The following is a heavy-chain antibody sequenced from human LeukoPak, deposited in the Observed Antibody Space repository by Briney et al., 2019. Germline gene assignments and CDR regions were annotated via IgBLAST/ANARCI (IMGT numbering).Heavy chain of an antibody. CDR2: ARNKANSHTT. CDR1: GFTFSDHN. CDR3: ARAYSGYDYRPDY. D-gene: IGHD5-12*01. J-gene: IGHJ4*02. Sequence: GGSLRLSCAASGFTFSDHNMDWVRQAPGKGLEWVGRARNKANSHTTEYAASVKDRFIVSRDDSKNSLYLQMNSLKTEDTAVYYCARAYSGYDYRPDYWGQGTLVTVSS. V-gene: IGHV3-72*01.